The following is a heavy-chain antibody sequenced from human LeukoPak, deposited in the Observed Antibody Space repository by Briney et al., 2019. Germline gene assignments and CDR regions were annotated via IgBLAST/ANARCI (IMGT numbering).Heavy chain of an antibody. D-gene: IGHD2-15*01. CDR1: GYTFTSYY. J-gene: IGHJ6*03. V-gene: IGHV1-46*01. CDR3: ARGIWPNYYMDV. Sequence: ASVKVSCKASGYTFTSYYMHWVRQAPGQGLEWMGIINPSGGSTSYAQKFQGRVTMTRDMSTSTVYMELSSLRSEDTAVYYCARGIWPNYYMDVWGKGTTVTISS. CDR2: INPSGGST.